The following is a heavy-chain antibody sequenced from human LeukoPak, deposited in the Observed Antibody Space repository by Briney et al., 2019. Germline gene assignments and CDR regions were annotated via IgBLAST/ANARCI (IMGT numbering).Heavy chain of an antibody. J-gene: IGHJ4*02. CDR1: GITLSNYG. V-gene: IGHV3-23*01. D-gene: IGHD3-10*01. CDR3: AKRGVVIRVILVGFHKEAYYFDS. CDR2: ISGSGGST. Sequence: GGSLRLSCAVSGITLSNYGMSWVRQVPGKGLEWVAGISGSGGSTNYAASVKGRFTISRDNRKNTLFLQMISLRAEDTAVYFCAKRGVVIRVILVGFHKEAYYFDSWGQGVLVTVSS.